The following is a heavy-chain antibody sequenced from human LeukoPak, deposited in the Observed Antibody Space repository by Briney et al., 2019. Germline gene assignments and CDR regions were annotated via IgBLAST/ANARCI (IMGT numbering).Heavy chain of an antibody. CDR2: ISSGNSTI. V-gene: IGHV3-48*01. J-gene: IGHJ4*02. Sequence: GGSLRLSCAASGFTFSSYSMNWVRQAPGKGLEWVSYISSGNSTIYYADSVKGRFTISRDNAKNSLYLQMNSLRAEDTAVYYCAGEIPFDYWGQGTLVTVSS. CDR3: AGEIPFDY. CDR1: GFTFSSYS.